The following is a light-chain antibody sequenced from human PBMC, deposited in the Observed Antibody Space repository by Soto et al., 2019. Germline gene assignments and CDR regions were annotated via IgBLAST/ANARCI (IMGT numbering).Light chain of an antibody. CDR2: DNN. J-gene: IGLJ2*01. V-gene: IGLV1-51*01. CDR3: GTWDSSLSAGV. CDR1: SSNIGNNY. Sequence: QAVVTQPPAVSAAPGQKVTISGSGSSSNIGNNYVSWYQQLPGTAPKLLIYDNNKRPSGIPDRFSGSKSGTSATLGITGLQTGDEADYYCGTWDSSLSAGVFGGGTKLTVL.